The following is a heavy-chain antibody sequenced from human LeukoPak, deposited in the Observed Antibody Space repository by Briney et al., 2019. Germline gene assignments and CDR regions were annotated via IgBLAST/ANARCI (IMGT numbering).Heavy chain of an antibody. CDR3: ARGGLPPYYYYGMDV. V-gene: IGHV1-46*01. Sequence: ASVKVSCKASGYTFTSYYMHWVRQAPGQGLEWMGIINPSGGSTSYAQKFQGRVTMTRDTSTSTVYMELSSLRSEDTAVYYCARGGLPPYYYYGMDVRGKGTTVTVSS. CDR1: GYTFTSYY. J-gene: IGHJ6*04. CDR2: INPSGGST.